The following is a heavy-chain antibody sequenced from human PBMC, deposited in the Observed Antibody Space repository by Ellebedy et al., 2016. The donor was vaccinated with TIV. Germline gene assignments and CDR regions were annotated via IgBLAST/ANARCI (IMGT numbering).Heavy chain of an antibody. CDR3: ARLTLSPASGQFDY. CDR2: IHHSGST. V-gene: IGHV4-4*02. J-gene: IGHJ4*02. D-gene: IGHD3-9*01. Sequence: SETLSLXXTVSGGSITINNWWSWVRQPPGKGLEWVGEIHHSGSTNYNPSLKSRVIMSVHTSENQFSLKLSAVTAADTAVYYCARLTLSPASGQFDYWGQGTLVTVSS. CDR1: GGSITINNW.